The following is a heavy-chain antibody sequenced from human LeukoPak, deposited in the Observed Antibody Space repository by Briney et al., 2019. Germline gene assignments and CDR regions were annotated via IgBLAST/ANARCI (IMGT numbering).Heavy chain of an antibody. Sequence: PETLCHTCTVSGVSISSTSYCWGWIRQPPGKGPEWIGSIYYSGRSYYNPSLKSRVTISVDTPKSQFSLKLSSVTAADTAVYYCAQSLGASTWFGNWFDPWGQGSLVPVYS. V-gene: IGHV4-39*01. D-gene: IGHD6-13*01. CDR3: AQSLGASTWFGNWFDP. CDR2: IYYSGRS. J-gene: IGHJ5*02. CDR1: GVSISSTSYC.